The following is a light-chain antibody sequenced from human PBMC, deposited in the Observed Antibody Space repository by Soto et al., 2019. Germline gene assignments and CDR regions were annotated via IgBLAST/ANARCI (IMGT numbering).Light chain of an antibody. V-gene: IGKV1-16*02. CDR1: QDIRNY. CDR2: AAS. CDR3: QQYNSYPLT. Sequence: DIQMTQSPSSLSVSVGDRVTITCRASQDIRNYLAWFQQKPGKAPKCLIYAASNLQSGVPSKFSGSGSGTDFTLTISSLQTEDFATYYCQQYNSYPLTFGPGTKVDLK. J-gene: IGKJ3*01.